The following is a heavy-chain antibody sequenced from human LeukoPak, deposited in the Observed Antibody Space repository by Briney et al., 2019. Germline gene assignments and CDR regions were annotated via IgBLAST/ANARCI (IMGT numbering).Heavy chain of an antibody. V-gene: IGHV3-43D*04. D-gene: IGHD6-13*01. Sequence: GGALRLSCAASGFTFDDYAMHWVGQAPGKGVEGVSLISWDGGSTYYADSVKGGFTTSRDNSKNSLYLQMNSLRAEDTALYYCAAADKFWSPVDYWGQGTLVTVSS. CDR1: GFTFDDYA. CDR2: ISWDGGST. CDR3: AAADKFWSPVDY. J-gene: IGHJ4*02.